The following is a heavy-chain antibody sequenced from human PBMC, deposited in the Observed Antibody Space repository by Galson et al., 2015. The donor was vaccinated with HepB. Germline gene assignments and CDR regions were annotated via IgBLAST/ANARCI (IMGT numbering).Heavy chain of an antibody. CDR1: GFTFSDHY. J-gene: IGHJ4*02. CDR3: ARLSHYGSGSYQYFDY. V-gene: IGHV3-72*01. Sequence: SLRLSCAASGFTFSDHYIDWVRQAPGQGLEWVGRARNKAYNYITQYAASVEDRFSISRDDSKNSVYPQMNSLKTEDTAVYYCARLSHYGSGSYQYFDYWGQGTLVTVSS. CDR2: ARNKAYNYIT. D-gene: IGHD3-10*01.